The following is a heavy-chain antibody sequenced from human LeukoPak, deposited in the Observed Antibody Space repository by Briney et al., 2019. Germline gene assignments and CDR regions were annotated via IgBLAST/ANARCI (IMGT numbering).Heavy chain of an antibody. J-gene: IGHJ4*02. CDR1: XFTXXXXG. V-gene: IGHV3-30*02. CDR3: AKDPSGYYVPADY. D-gene: IGHD3-22*01. CDR2: IRYDGSNK. Sequence: RLSXXXXXFTXXXXGMXXXXXXXXXXXXXGAFIRYDGSNKYYADSVKGRFTISRDNSKNTLYLQMNSLRAEDTAVYYCAKDPSGYYVPADYWGQGTLVTVSS.